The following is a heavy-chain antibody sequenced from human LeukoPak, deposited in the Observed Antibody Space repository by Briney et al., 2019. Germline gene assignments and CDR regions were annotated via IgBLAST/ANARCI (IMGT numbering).Heavy chain of an antibody. D-gene: IGHD6-13*01. Sequence: GGSLRLSCAASGFTFSSYAMHWVRQAPGKGLEWVAVISYDGSNKYYADSVKGRFTISRDNAKNSLYLQMNSLRAEDTAVYYCARVLQQLVGGPHYAFDIWGQGTMVTVSS. V-gene: IGHV3-30-3*01. CDR2: ISYDGSNK. CDR1: GFTFSSYA. CDR3: ARVLQQLVGGPHYAFDI. J-gene: IGHJ3*02.